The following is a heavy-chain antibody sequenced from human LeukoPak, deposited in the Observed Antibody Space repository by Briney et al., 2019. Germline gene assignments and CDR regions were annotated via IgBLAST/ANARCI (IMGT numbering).Heavy chain of an antibody. J-gene: IGHJ4*02. CDR1: GFTFSSYA. D-gene: IGHD3-22*01. Sequence: GGSLRLSCAASGFTFSSYAMHWVRQAPGKGLERVAVISYDGSNKYYADSVKGRFTISRDNSKNTLYLQMNSLRAEDTAVYYCARANYYDSSGSGGGFDYWGQGTLVTVSS. CDR2: ISYDGSNK. V-gene: IGHV3-30-3*01. CDR3: ARANYYDSSGSGGGFDY.